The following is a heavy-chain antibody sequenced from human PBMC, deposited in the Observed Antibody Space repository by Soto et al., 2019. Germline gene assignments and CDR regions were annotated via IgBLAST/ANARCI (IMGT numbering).Heavy chain of an antibody. CDR1: GGSISSYY. CDR3: ARSNYYDSNNYLIIDN. Sequence: QVQLQESGPGLVKPSETLSLTCTVSGGSISSYYWSWIRQPPGKGLEWIGYIYYSGSTNYNPSLKSRVTISVDASKNQFSLKLTSVTAADTAVYYCARSNYYDSNNYLIIDNWGQGTLVTVSS. CDR2: IYYSGST. J-gene: IGHJ4*02. D-gene: IGHD3-22*01. V-gene: IGHV4-59*01.